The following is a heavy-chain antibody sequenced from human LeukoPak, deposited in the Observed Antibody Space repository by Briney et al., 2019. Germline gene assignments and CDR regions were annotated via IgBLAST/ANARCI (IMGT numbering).Heavy chain of an antibody. CDR1: GFTFDDYA. Sequence: GGSLRLSCAASGFTFDDYAMHWVRQAPGKGLEWVSGISWNSGSIGYADSVKGRFTISRDNAKNSLYLQMNSLRAEDTALYYCAKDSNEEYCSGGSCYSHNWLDPWGQGTLVTVSS. J-gene: IGHJ5*02. CDR3: AKDSNEEYCSGGSCYSHNWLDP. CDR2: ISWNSGSI. V-gene: IGHV3-9*01. D-gene: IGHD2-15*01.